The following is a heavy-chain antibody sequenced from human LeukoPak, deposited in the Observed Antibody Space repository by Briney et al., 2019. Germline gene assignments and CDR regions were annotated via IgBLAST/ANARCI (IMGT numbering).Heavy chain of an antibody. CDR3: ARAANSGGYYGIDY. D-gene: IGHD1-26*01. CDR1: GFTFSTYS. J-gene: IGHJ4*02. CDR2: ISSGPNSI. V-gene: IGHV3-48*01. Sequence: GGSLRLSCAASGFTFSTYSMIWVRQAPGKGLEWVSYISSGPNSIYQADSVKGRFTISRDNAKSSLFLQMNSLRTEDTAVYYCARAANSGGYYGIDYWGQGTLVTVSS.